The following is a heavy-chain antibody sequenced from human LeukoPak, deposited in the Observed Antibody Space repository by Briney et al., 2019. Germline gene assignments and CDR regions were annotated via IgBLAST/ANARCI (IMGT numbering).Heavy chain of an antibody. Sequence: NPSETLSLTCTVSGGSISSYYWSWIRQPPGKGLEWIGYIYYSGSTNYNPSLKSRVTISVDTSKNQFSLKLSSVTAADTAVYYCASTNYYGSGRPHYFDYWGQGTLVTVSS. J-gene: IGHJ4*02. CDR3: ASTNYYGSGRPHYFDY. CDR1: GGSISSYY. D-gene: IGHD3-10*01. V-gene: IGHV4-59*08. CDR2: IYYSGST.